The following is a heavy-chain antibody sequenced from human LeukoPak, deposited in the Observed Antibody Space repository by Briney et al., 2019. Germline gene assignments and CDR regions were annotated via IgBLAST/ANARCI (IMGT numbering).Heavy chain of an antibody. V-gene: IGHV4-59*01. D-gene: IGHD4-17*01. CDR1: GGSISSYY. CDR2: IYYSGST. CDR3: ARGPTVNNYYYGMDG. Sequence: PSETLSLTCTVSGGSISSYYWSWIRQPPGKGLEWIGYIYYSGSTNYNPSLKSRVTMSVDTSKKQFSLKLSSVTAADTAVYFCARGPTVNNYYYGMDGWGQGTTVTVSS. J-gene: IGHJ6*02.